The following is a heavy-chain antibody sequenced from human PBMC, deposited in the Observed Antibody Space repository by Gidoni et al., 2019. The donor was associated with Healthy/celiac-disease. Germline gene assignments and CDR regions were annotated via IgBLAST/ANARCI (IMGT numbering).Heavy chain of an antibody. CDR1: GGSISSYY. D-gene: IGHD3-3*01. CDR3: ARGAGSITIFGVVINNWFDP. Sequence: QVQLQESGPGLVKPSATLSLTCTVSGGSISSYYWSWIRQPPGKGLEWIGYIYYSGSTNYNPSIKSRVTISVDTSKNQFSLKLSSVTAADTAVYYCARGAGSITIFGVVINNWFDPWGQGTLVTVSS. V-gene: IGHV4-59*01. CDR2: IYYSGST. J-gene: IGHJ5*02.